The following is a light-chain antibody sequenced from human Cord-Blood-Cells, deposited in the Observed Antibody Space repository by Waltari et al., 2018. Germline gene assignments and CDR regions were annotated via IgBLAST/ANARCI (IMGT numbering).Light chain of an antibody. Sequence: SLSPGERATLSCRASQSVSSSYLAWYQQKPGQAPRLLIYGASSRATGIPDRFSGSGSGTDFTLTISRLEPEDFAVYYCRQYGSSLYTFGQGTKLEIK. V-gene: IGKV3-20*01. CDR1: QSVSSSY. CDR2: GAS. CDR3: RQYGSSLYT. J-gene: IGKJ2*01.